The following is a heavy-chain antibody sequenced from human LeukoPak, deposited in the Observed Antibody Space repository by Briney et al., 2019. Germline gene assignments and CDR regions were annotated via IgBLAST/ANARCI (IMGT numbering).Heavy chain of an antibody. Sequence: SETLSLTCTVPGGSVSSGSYYWSWIRQPPGKGLEWIGYIYYSGSTNYNPSLKSRVTISVDTSKNQFSLKLSSVTAADTAVYFCARVNYYDSSGYYKSFDYWGQGTLVTVSS. V-gene: IGHV4-61*01. CDR2: IYYSGST. CDR1: GGSVSSGSYY. CDR3: ARVNYYDSSGYYKSFDY. D-gene: IGHD3-22*01. J-gene: IGHJ4*02.